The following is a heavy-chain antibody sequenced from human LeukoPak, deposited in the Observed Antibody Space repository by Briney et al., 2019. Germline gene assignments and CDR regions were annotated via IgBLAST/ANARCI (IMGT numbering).Heavy chain of an antibody. Sequence: PSETLSLTCTVSGGSISSYYWSWIRQPPGKGLEWIGYIYYSGSTNYNPSLKSRVTIPVDTSKNQFSLKLSSVTAADTAVYYCARVPGDYYFDYWGQGTLVTVSS. J-gene: IGHJ4*02. CDR1: GGSISSYY. CDR3: ARVPGDYYFDY. V-gene: IGHV4-59*01. CDR2: IYYSGST. D-gene: IGHD7-27*01.